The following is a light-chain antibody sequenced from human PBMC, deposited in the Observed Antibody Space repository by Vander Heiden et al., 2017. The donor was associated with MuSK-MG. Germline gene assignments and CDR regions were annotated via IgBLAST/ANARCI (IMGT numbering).Light chain of an antibody. V-gene: IGKV1-39*01. CDR2: AAS. J-gene: IGKJ4*01. CDR3: QQSDSPPFT. Sequence: DIQMTQSPSPLSASVGDRVTITCRASQSIRTYLNWYQQKSGQAPRLLIYAASNLQGGVPSRFSGSGSGTDFTLTISSLQPEDFATYYCQQSDSPPFTFGGGTKVEVK. CDR1: QSIRTY.